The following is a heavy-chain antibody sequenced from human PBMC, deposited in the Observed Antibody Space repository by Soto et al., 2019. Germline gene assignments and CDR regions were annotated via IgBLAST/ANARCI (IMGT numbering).Heavy chain of an antibody. CDR3: ARVGSGTKFDY. V-gene: IGHV4-59*01. CDR1: GGSISSYY. Sequence: SETLSLTCTVSGGSISSYYWSWIRQPPGKGLEWIGYIYYSGSTNYNPSLKSRVTISVDTSKNQFSLKLSSVTAADTAVYYCARVGSGTKFDYWGQGTLVTVSS. D-gene: IGHD1-26*01. CDR2: IYYSGST. J-gene: IGHJ4*02.